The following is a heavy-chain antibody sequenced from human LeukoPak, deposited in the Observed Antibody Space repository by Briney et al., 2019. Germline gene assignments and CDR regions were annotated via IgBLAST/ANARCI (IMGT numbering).Heavy chain of an antibody. V-gene: IGHV3-21*01. CDR3: ASRYSSSCDY. Sequence: PWGSLRLSCAASGFTFSSYSMNWVRQAPGKGREWVSSVSSSSSYIYYADSVMGRFTISRDNAKNSLYLQMNSLTAEDTAVYYCASRYSSSCDYWGQGTLVTVSS. CDR1: GFTFSSYS. D-gene: IGHD6-13*01. J-gene: IGHJ4*02. CDR2: VSSSSSYI.